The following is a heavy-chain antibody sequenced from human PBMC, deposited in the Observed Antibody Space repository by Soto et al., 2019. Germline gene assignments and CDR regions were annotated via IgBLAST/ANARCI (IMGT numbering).Heavy chain of an antibody. D-gene: IGHD3-10*01. CDR1: GFTFSSYG. CDR2: IWYDGSNK. Sequence: GGSLRLSCAASGFTFSSYGMHWVRQAPGKGLEWVAVIWYDGSNKYYADSVKGRFTISRDNSKNTLYLQVNSLRAEDTAVYYCAGMRGSGSYSIDYWGQGTLVTVSS. J-gene: IGHJ4*02. V-gene: IGHV3-33*01. CDR3: AGMRGSGSYSIDY.